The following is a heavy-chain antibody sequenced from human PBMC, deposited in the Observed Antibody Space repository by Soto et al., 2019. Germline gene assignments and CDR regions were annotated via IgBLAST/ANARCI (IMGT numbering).Heavy chain of an antibody. D-gene: IGHD2-2*01. V-gene: IGHV3-23*01. CDR1: GFTFSSYA. CDR3: ATGGSVVPAAMFDY. Sequence: GGSLRLSCAASGFTFSSYAMSWVRQAPGKGLEWVSAISGSGGSTYYADSVKGRLTISRDNSKNTLYLQMNSLRAEDTAVYYCATGGSVVPAAMFDYWGQGTLVTVSS. J-gene: IGHJ4*02. CDR2: ISGSGGST.